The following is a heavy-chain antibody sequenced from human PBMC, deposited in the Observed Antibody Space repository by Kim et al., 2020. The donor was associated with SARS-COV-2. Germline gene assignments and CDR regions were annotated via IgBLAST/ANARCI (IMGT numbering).Heavy chain of an antibody. CDR1: GFTFSSYA. CDR3: ARSSRYDSSGYDY. D-gene: IGHD3-22*01. CDR2: ISYDGSNK. J-gene: IGHJ4*02. V-gene: IGHV3-30*04. Sequence: GGSLRLSCAASGFTFSSYAMHWVRQAPGKGLEWVAVISYDGSNKYYADSVKGRFTISRDNSKNTLYLQMNSLRAEDTAVYYCARSSRYDSSGYDYWGQGTLVTVSS.